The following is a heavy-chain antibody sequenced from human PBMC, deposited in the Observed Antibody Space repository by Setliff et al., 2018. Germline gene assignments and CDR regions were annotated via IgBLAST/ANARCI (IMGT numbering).Heavy chain of an antibody. CDR3: ARGVVNWAAFNI. CDR2: IIPVLDTT. D-gene: IGHD3-16*01. Sequence: SVKVSCKVSGGSFSSYAISWVRQAPGQGPEWLGRIIPVLDTTDHSPKFQDRLTITADEPSRTVNMELHSLRSEDTALYYCARGVVNWAAFNIWGQGTMVTVSS. V-gene: IGHV1-69*11. CDR1: GGSFSSYA. J-gene: IGHJ3*02.